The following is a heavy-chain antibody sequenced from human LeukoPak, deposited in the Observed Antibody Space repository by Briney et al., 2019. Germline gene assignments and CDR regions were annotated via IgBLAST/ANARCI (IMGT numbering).Heavy chain of an antibody. CDR2: IKPDGSEK. V-gene: IGHV3-7*01. CDR1: GFTFSNAW. Sequence: GGSLRLSCAASGFTFSNAWMTWVRQAPGKGLEWVANIKPDGSEKYYVDSVKGRFTISRDNAKNSLYLQMNSLRVEDTAVYYCARGSVYHYYWGQGTLVTVSS. D-gene: IGHD5/OR15-5a*01. J-gene: IGHJ4*02. CDR3: ARGSVYHYY.